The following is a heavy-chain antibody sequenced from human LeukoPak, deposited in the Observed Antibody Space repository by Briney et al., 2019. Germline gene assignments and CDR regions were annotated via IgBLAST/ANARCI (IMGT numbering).Heavy chain of an antibody. J-gene: IGHJ3*02. CDR3: ARAVYPDYGDYVGDAFDI. CDR2: IYYSGST. CDR1: GGSISSYY. V-gene: IGHV4-59*01. D-gene: IGHD4-17*01. Sequence: PSETLSLTCTVSGGSISSYYWSWIRQPPGKGLEWIGYIYYSGSTNYNPSLKSRVTISVDTSKNQFSLKLSSVTAADTAVYYCARAVYPDYGDYVGDAFDIWGQGTMVTVSS.